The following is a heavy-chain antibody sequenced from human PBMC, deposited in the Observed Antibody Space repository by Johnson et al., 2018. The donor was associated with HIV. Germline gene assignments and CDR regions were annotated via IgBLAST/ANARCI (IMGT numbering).Heavy chain of an antibody. Sequence: EVQLVESGGGVVQPGRSLRLSCAASGFTFSSYWMSWVRQAPGKGLEWVANIKQDGSEKYYVDSVKGRFTISRDNSKNTLYVQMNSLGVEDTAVYYCAKDDSPSGAFDIWGQGTMVIVSS. CDR1: GFTFSSYW. CDR3: AKDDSPSGAFDI. CDR2: IKQDGSEK. D-gene: IGHD3-10*01. V-gene: IGHV3-7*01. J-gene: IGHJ3*02.